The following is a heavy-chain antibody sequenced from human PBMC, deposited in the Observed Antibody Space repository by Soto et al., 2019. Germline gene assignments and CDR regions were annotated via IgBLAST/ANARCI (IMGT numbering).Heavy chain of an antibody. V-gene: IGHV4-31*03. J-gene: IGHJ5*02. CDR1: GGSIRSAGHY. CDR2: INHSGTT. CDR3: ASLGGFCTDGVCAVTFDP. D-gene: IGHD2-8*01. Sequence: PSLTCTGSGGSIRSAGHYWSWIRQHPGQGLEWIGYINHSGTTFYNPSLKSRLTISVDTSENQFSLRLTSVTAADTAVYFCASLGGFCTDGVCAVTFDPWGQGTLVTVYS.